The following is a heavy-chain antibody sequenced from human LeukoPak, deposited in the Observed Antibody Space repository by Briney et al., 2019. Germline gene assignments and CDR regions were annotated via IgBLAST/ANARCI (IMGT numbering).Heavy chain of an antibody. J-gene: IGHJ4*02. D-gene: IGHD3-22*01. CDR2: IYYSGST. V-gene: IGHV4-30-4*01. CDR1: GGSISSGDYY. CDR3: ATKGFNYYDSSGSTIDY. Sequence: PSETLSLTCTVSGGSISSGDYYWSWIRQPPGKGLEWIGYIYYSGSTYYNPSLKSRVTISVDTSKNQFSLKLSSVTAADTAVYCCATKGFNYYDSSGSTIDYWGQGTLVTVSS.